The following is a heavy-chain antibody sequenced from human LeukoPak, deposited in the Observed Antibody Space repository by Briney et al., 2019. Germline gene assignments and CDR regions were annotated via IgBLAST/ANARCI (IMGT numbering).Heavy chain of an antibody. CDR1: GYTFTSYG. V-gene: IGHV1-18*01. CDR3: AVNDYIKNFDY. Sequence: ASVKVSCKASGYTFTSYGITWVRQAPGQGPEWMGWISGHNGNTNYAQKLQGRVTMTTDTSTSTAYMELRSLRSDDTAVYYCAVNDYIKNFDYWGQGTLVTVSS. CDR2: ISGHNGNT. J-gene: IGHJ4*02. D-gene: IGHD4-11*01.